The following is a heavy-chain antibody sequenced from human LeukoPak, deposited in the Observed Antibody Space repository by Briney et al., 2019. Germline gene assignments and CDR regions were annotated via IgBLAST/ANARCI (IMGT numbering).Heavy chain of an antibody. Sequence: GRSLTLSCAASGFTLSHHGMHWVRLAPGKGLEWVAVISYDGSNKYYADSVKGRFTISRDNSKNTVYLQMSSLRSEDTAVYFCAQDVPIERVPGVGPGSWGQGTLVIVSS. CDR1: GFTLSHHG. CDR2: ISYDGSNK. CDR3: AQDVPIERVPGVGPGS. J-gene: IGHJ5*02. D-gene: IGHD2-8*01. V-gene: IGHV3-30*19.